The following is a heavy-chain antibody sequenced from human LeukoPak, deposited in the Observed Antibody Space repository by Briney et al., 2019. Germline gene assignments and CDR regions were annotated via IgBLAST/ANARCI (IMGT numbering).Heavy chain of an antibody. CDR1: GFTFSSYA. J-gene: IGHJ3*02. D-gene: IGHD1-26*01. Sequence: GGSLRLSCAASGFTFSSYAMHWVRQAPGKGLEWVAVISYDGSNKYYADSVKGRFTISRDNSKNTLYLQMNSLRAEDTAVYYCARDLGSRDIENDAFDIWGQGTMVTVSS. V-gene: IGHV3-30-3*01. CDR3: ARDLGSRDIENDAFDI. CDR2: ISYDGSNK.